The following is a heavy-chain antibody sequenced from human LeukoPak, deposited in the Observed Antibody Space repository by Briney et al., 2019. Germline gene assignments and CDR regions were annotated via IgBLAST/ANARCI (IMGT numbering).Heavy chain of an antibody. Sequence: ASVKVSCKASGYTFTGYYMHWVRQAPGQGLEWMGWINPNSGGTNYAQKFQGRVTMTRDTSTSTAYMELSRLRSDDTAVYYCARRLGTSNWFDPWGQGTLVTVSS. CDR1: GYTFTGYY. V-gene: IGHV1-2*02. CDR2: INPNSGGT. D-gene: IGHD7-27*01. CDR3: ARRLGTSNWFDP. J-gene: IGHJ5*02.